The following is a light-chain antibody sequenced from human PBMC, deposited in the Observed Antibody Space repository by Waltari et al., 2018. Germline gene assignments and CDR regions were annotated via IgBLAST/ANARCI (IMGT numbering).Light chain of an antibody. CDR2: GAS. Sequence: EIVMTQSPATLSVSPGERATLSCRASKSVGTNLAWYQQRPGQAPRLLIYGASTRATGIPITFSGRGSGTDFTLTISSLQSEDFAVYYCQQYNNWPPFTFGPGTTVDIK. J-gene: IGKJ3*01. V-gene: IGKV3-15*01. CDR1: KSVGTN. CDR3: QQYNNWPPFT.